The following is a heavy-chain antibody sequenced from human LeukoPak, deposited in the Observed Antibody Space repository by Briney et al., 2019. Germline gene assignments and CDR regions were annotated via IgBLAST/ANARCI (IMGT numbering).Heavy chain of an antibody. CDR2: IIPIFGTA. D-gene: IGHD3-22*01. J-gene: IGHJ4*02. CDR3: ARVLGLSYDSSGSLSYFDY. Sequence: SVKVSCKASGGTFSSYAISWVRQAPGQGLEWMGGIIPIFGTANYAQKFQGRVTITADESTSTAYMELSSLRSDDTAVYYCARVLGLSYDSSGSLSYFDYWGQGTLVTVSS. CDR1: GGTFSSYA. V-gene: IGHV1-69*13.